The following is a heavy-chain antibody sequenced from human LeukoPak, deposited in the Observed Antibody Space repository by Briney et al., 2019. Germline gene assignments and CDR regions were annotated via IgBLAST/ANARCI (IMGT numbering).Heavy chain of an antibody. Sequence: SETLSLTCTVSGSSVSSGNYYWSWIRQTPGTPGKGLEWIGYVYYSGSTNYNPSLKSRVTISGDTSKNQFCLKLTSVTAADTAVYYCAASYTTGFPEIDYWGQGTLVTVSS. J-gene: IGHJ4*02. CDR3: AASYTTGFPEIDY. D-gene: IGHD6-19*01. CDR2: VYYSGST. V-gene: IGHV4-61*01. CDR1: GSSVSSGNYY.